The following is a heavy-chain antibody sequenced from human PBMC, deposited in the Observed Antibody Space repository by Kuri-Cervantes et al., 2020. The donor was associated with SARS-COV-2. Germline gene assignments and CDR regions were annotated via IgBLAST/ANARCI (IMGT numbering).Heavy chain of an antibody. CDR2: IIPIFGTA. D-gene: IGHD3-3*01. J-gene: IGHJ5*02. CDR1: GFTFSSYA. V-gene: IGHV1-69*15. CDR3: ARESKGVTIFGVVYNWFDP. Sequence: KISCAASGFTFSSYAISWVRQAPGQGLEWMGRIIPIFGTANYAQKFQGRVTITADESTSTAYMELSSLRSEDTAVYYCARESKGVTIFGVVYNWFDPWGQGTLVTVSS.